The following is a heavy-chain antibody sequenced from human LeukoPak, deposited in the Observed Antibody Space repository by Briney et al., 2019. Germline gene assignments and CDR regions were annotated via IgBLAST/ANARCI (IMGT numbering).Heavy chain of an antibody. Sequence: PSETLSLTCAVTGASVSSGGSSWAWIRQPPGKGLEWIGYIYHIVNTFYNPSLQSRVTISVNRATNQVSLRLTSVTAADTAVYYCARDSYGLGSNYFDPWGQGTQVTVSS. CDR3: ARDSYGLGSNYFDP. CDR2: IYHIVNT. J-gene: IGHJ5*02. CDR1: GASVSSGGSS. V-gene: IGHV4-30-2*01. D-gene: IGHD3-10*01.